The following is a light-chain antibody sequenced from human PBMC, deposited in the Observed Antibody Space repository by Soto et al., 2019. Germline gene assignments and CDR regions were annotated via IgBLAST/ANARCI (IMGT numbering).Light chain of an antibody. J-gene: IGKJ5*01. CDR1: QNINRY. CDR2: DAS. CDR3: LPRFNWIT. Sequence: EIVLTKYPDTLSLSPGERSTLSCRASQNINRYLAWYHQKPGQPPRLLIYDASTRATGIPARFSGSGSGTDFTLTISSLEPEDIPVYYCLPRFNWITFAQVGLLEI. V-gene: IGKV3-11*01.